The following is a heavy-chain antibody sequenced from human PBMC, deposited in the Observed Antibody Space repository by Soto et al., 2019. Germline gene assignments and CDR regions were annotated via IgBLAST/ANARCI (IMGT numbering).Heavy chain of an antibody. V-gene: IGHV3-74*01. CDR1: GFTFSNFW. CDR3: ARETVFLTAMPICEGLDI. Sequence: EVQLVESGGGLVQPGGSLRLSCAASGFTFSNFWMHWVRQAPGRGLVWVSRIDSDGSNTNYADSVRGRLTISRDNAKNPLYLEINSLRAEDTAMFYGARETVFLTAMPICEGLDIWGQGTMVTVSS. J-gene: IGHJ3*02. CDR2: IDSDGSNT. D-gene: IGHD3-9*01.